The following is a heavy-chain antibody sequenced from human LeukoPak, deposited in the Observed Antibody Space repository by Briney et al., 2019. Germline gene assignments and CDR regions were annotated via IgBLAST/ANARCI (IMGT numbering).Heavy chain of an antibody. CDR2: ISGSGGST. J-gene: IGHJ4*02. D-gene: IGHD5-24*01. CDR1: GFNFSSYA. Sequence: GASLRLSCAASGFNFSSYAMSWVRQAPGKGLEWVSTISGSGGSTYYADSVKGRFTISRDNSKNTLYLQMNSLRAEDTAVYYCATGDGYNSRLDYWGQGTLVTVSS. V-gene: IGHV3-23*01. CDR3: ATGDGYNSRLDY.